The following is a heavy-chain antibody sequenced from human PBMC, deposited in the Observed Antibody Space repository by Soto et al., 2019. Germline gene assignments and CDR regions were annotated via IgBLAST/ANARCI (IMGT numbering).Heavy chain of an antibody. CDR3: ARDANWNYVGYFDY. J-gene: IGHJ4*02. CDR1: GFTVSSNY. V-gene: IGHV3-66*01. CDR2: IYSGGST. Sequence: GGSLRLSCAASGFTVSSNYMSWVRQAPGKGLEWVSVIYSGGSTYYADSVKGRFTISRDNSKNTLYLQMNSLRAEDTAVYYCARDANWNYVGYFDYWGQGTLVTVSS. D-gene: IGHD1-7*01.